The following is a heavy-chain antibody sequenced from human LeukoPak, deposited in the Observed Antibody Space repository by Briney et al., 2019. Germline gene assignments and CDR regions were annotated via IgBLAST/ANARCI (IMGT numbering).Heavy chain of an antibody. CDR3: ARVHSSPPELYYFDY. V-gene: IGHV1-2*02. CDR1: GYTFTGYY. Sequence: ASVKVSCKASGYTFTGYYMHWVRQAPGQGLEWMGWINPNTGGTNYAQKFQGRVTMTRDTSISTAYMELSSLRSEDTAVYYCARVHSSPPELYYFDYWGQGTLVTVSS. J-gene: IGHJ4*02. D-gene: IGHD1-26*01. CDR2: INPNTGGT.